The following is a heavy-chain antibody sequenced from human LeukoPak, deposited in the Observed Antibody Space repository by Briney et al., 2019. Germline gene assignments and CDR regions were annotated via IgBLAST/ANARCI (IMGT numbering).Heavy chain of an antibody. CDR3: ARDLVTVTKGIDI. Sequence: SETLSLTCAVSVDSFSSHYWTWLRQPPGKGLEWIGYISYIGSTNYNPSLKSRVTISIDTSKNQFSLKLSSVTAADTAVYYCARDLVTVTKGIDIWGQGTMVSVSS. V-gene: IGHV4-59*11. J-gene: IGHJ3*02. CDR1: VDSFSSHY. D-gene: IGHD4-17*01. CDR2: ISYIGST.